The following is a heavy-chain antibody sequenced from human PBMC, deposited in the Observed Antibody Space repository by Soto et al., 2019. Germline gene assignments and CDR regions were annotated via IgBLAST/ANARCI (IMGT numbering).Heavy chain of an antibody. CDR1: GYTFTGYY. D-gene: IGHD5-12*01. Sequence: GASVKISCKASGYTFTGYYMHWVRQAPGQGLEWMGWINPNSGGTNYAQKFQGWVTMTRDTSIRTAYMELSRLRSDDTAVYYCARGGASGYDYPVLEWGMEVWGEGTKVTVSS. J-gene: IGHJ6*04. CDR2: INPNSGGT. CDR3: ARGGASGYDYPVLEWGMEV. V-gene: IGHV1-2*04.